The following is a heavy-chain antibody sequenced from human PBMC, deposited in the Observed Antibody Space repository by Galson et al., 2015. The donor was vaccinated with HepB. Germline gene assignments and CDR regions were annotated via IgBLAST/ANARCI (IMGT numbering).Heavy chain of an antibody. V-gene: IGHV5-51*01. D-gene: IGHD3-10*01. CDR3: ARHRAGTYYYYYGMDV. CDR1: GYTFTSHW. J-gene: IGHJ6*02. Sequence: QSGAEVKKPGESLKISCQGSGYTFTSHWIGWVRQMPGKGLEWMGIINPGDFDARYSPSFQGQVTISADSSISTAYLQWSSLQASDTATYYCARHRAGTYYYYYGMDVWGQGTTVTVSS. CDR2: INPGDFDA.